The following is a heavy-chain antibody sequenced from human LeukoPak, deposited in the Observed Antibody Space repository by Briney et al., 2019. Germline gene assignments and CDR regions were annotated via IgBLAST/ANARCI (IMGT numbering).Heavy chain of an antibody. V-gene: IGHV3-30*18. CDR3: AKDSGSYSFDY. J-gene: IGHJ4*02. Sequence: GGSLRLSCAASGFTFSSYGMSWVRQAPGKGLEWVAVISYDGSNKYYADSVKGRFTISRDNSKNTLYLQMNSLRAEDTAVYYCAKDSGSYSFDYWGQGTLVTVSS. CDR1: GFTFSSYG. CDR2: ISYDGSNK. D-gene: IGHD1-26*01.